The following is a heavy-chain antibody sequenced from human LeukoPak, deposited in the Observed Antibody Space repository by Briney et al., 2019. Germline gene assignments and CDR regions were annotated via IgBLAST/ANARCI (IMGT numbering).Heavy chain of an antibody. CDR1: GYSFTSYW. J-gene: IGHJ4*02. Sequence: GESLKISCKGSGYSFTSYWIGWVRQMPGKGLEWMGIIYPGDSDTRYSPSFQGQVTISADKSISTAYLQWSSLKASDTAMYYCARLRYCSGGSCYSFGYWGQGTLVTVSS. V-gene: IGHV5-51*01. CDR3: ARLRYCSGGSCYSFGY. CDR2: IYPGDSDT. D-gene: IGHD2-15*01.